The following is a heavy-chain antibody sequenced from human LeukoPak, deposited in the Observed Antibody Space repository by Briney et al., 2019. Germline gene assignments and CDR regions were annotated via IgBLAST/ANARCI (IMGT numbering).Heavy chain of an antibody. J-gene: IGHJ6*04. CDR3: ARDSIFGVGVDV. Sequence: SETLSLTCTVSGASFSSSTYYWGWIRQSPGKGLEWIGSIYYSGSTYYNPSLKSRVTISVDTSKNQFSLKLSSVTAADTAVYYCARDSIFGVGVDVWGKGTTVTVSS. V-gene: IGHV4-39*07. D-gene: IGHD3-3*01. CDR1: GASFSSSTYY. CDR2: IYYSGST.